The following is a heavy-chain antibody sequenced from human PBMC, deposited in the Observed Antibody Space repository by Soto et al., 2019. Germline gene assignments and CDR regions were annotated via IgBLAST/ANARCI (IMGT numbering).Heavy chain of an antibody. D-gene: IGHD6-13*01. CDR1: GYSFTSYW. CDR2: IYPGDSYT. CDR3: ARHVTLSSSWEGGPDY. Sequence: GESLKISCKGSGYSFTSYWIGWVRQMPGKGLEWMGIIYPGDSYTNYSPSFQGHVTISADKSISTAYLQWSSLKASDTAMYYCARHVTLSSSWEGGPDYWGQGTLVTVSS. J-gene: IGHJ4*02. V-gene: IGHV5-51*01.